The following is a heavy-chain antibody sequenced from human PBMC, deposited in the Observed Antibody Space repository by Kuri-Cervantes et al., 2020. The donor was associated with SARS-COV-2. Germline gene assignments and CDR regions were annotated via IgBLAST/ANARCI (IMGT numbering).Heavy chain of an antibody. Sequence: GGSLRLSCAASGFTFSDYYMSWIRQAPGKGLEWVSYISSSGSTIYYADSVKGRFTISRDNAKNSLYLQMNSLRAEDMAVYYCAKDPVYYYYYMDVWGKGTTVTVSS. CDR1: GFTFSDYY. CDR3: AKDPVYYYYYMDV. CDR2: ISSSGSTI. J-gene: IGHJ6*03. V-gene: IGHV3-11*04.